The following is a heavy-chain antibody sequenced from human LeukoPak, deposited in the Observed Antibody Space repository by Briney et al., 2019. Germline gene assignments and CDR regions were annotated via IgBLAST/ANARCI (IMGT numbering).Heavy chain of an antibody. CDR3: ARGLQLLLYYYMDV. CDR1: GGPFSGYY. V-gene: IGHV4-34*01. D-gene: IGHD5-24*01. CDR2: INHSGST. Sequence: PSETLSLTCAVYGGPFSGYYWSWIRQPPGKGLEWIGEINHSGSTNYNPSLKSRVTISVDTSKNQFSLKLSSVTAADTAVYYCARGLQLLLYYYMDVWGKGATVTVSS. J-gene: IGHJ6*03.